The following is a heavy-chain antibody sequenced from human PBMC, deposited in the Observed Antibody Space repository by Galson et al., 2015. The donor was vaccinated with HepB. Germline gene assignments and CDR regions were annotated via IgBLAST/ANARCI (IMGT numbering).Heavy chain of an antibody. D-gene: IGHD6-19*01. J-gene: IGHJ5*02. Sequence: SLRLSCAASGFTFSSYSMNWVRQAPGKGLEWVSYISSSSSTIYYADSVKGRFTISRDNAKNSLYLQMNSLRAEDTAVYYCASSTPEYSSGWYGFDPWGQGTLVTVSS. CDR1: GFTFSSYS. V-gene: IGHV3-48*01. CDR2: ISSSSSTI. CDR3: ASSTPEYSSGWYGFDP.